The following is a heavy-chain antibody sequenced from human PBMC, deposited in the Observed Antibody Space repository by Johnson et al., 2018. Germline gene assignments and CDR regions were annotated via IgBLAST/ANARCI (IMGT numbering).Heavy chain of an antibody. Sequence: QVQLVESGAEVTKPGASVKVSCGTSGYTFTNYYMHWVRQAPGQGFEWLGLLNPRDTTTRPAQKFQGRVTMTSETSPTPVSMELSGLRPEDTATYYCAKDSSSTSGYNYGYYYNYRLDVWGQGTTVTVSS. V-gene: IGHV1-46*01. CDR1: GYTFTNYY. CDR3: AKDSSSTSGYNYGYYYNYRLDV. D-gene: IGHD5-18*01. J-gene: IGHJ6*02. CDR2: LNPRDTTT.